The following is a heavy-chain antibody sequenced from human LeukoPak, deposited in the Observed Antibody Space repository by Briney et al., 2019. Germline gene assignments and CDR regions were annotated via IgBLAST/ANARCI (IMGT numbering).Heavy chain of an antibody. J-gene: IGHJ4*02. V-gene: IGHV3-66*01. CDR2: IYSGGST. D-gene: IGHD3-10*01. CDR3: ARTYYYGSGGNFDY. CDR1: GFTFSSYE. Sequence: GGSLRLSCAASGFTFSSYEMNWVRQAPGKGLEWVSVIYSGGSTYYADSVKGRFTISRDNSKNTLYLQMNSLRAEDTAVYYCARTYYYGSGGNFDYWGQGTLVTVSS.